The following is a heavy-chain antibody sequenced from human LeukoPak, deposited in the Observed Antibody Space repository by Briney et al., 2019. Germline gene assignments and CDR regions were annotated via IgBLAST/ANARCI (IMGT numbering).Heavy chain of an antibody. CDR1: GFTFSSNS. CDR3: AREPGTDYRKYYFDY. J-gene: IGHJ4*02. CDR2: IYSGGTT. D-gene: IGHD3/OR15-3a*01. V-gene: IGHV3-53*01. Sequence: PGGSLRLSCAASGFTFSSNSMNWVRQAPGMGLEWVSVIYSGGTTYYADSVKGRFTISRDNSKNMLYLQMNSLRAEDTAVYYCAREPGTDYRKYYFDYWGQGTLVTVSS.